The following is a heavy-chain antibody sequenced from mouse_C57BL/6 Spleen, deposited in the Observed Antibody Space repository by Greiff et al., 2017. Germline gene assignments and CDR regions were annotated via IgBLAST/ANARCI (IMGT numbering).Heavy chain of an antibody. CDR3: ANYYGCSYVCYFDV. D-gene: IGHD1-1*01. CDR1: GFTIKDYY. V-gene: IGHV14-2*01. Sequence: EVHLVESGAELVKPGASVKLSCTASGFTIKDYYMHWVKQRTEQGLEWIGRIDPEDGEPNYDPKFQGKATLTADTSSNTAYLQLSSLTSEDTSVYYCANYYGCSYVCYFDVWGTGTTGTVSS. J-gene: IGHJ1*03. CDR2: IDPEDGEP.